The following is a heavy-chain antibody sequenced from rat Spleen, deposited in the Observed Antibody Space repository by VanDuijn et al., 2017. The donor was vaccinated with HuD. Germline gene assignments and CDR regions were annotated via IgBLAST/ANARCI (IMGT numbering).Heavy chain of an antibody. J-gene: IGHJ1*01. Sequence: QVQLKESGPGLVQPSQTLSLTCTVSGFSLTNYHVHWVRQPPGKGLEWMGVMWSDGDTSYNSALKSRLSISRDTSKSQVFLKMNSLQTEDTATYYGARDRPYYYDGPGDFWGPGTMVTVSS. CDR2: MWSDGDT. V-gene: IGHV2-32*01. D-gene: IGHD1-12*02. CDR3: ARDRPYYYDGPGDF. CDR1: GFSLTNYH.